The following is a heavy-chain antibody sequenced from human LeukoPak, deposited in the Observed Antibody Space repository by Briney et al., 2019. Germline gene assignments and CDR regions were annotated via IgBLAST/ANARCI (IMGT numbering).Heavy chain of an antibody. CDR3: ARLHYESSGYYYFDY. V-gene: IGHV4-59*01. J-gene: IGHJ4*02. D-gene: IGHD3-22*01. Sequence: SSETLSLTCTVSGGSISTYYCSWIRQPPGKGLEWVGYIYYSGSTNYNPSLKSRVTISVDTSKNQFSLKLSSVTAADTAVYYCARLHYESSGYYYFDYWGQGTLVTVSS. CDR2: IYYSGST. CDR1: GGSISTYY.